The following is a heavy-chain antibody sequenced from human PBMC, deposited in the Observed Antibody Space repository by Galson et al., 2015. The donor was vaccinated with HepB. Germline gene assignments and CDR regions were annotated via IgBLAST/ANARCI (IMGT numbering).Heavy chain of an antibody. D-gene: IGHD3-16*01. J-gene: IGHJ4*02. CDR2: IKQDGTDK. Sequence: SLRLSCAASGFTFSSYWMTWVRQAPGKGLEWVAYIKQDGTDKYYVDSVKGRFTISRDNAKNSLYLQMNSLRADDSAVYYCARGSSYVIHWGQGTLVTVSS. CDR3: ARGSSYVIH. V-gene: IGHV3-7*01. CDR1: GFTFSSYW.